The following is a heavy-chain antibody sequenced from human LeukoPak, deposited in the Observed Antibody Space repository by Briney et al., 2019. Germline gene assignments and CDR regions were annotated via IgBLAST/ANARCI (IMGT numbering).Heavy chain of an antibody. CDR2: INHSGST. CDR3: ARSGVPRRITMVRGVIINPKPFDY. Sequence: SETLSLTCAVYGGSFSGYYWSWIRQPPGKGLEWIGEINHSGSTNYNPSPKSRVTISVDTSKNQFSLKLSSVTAADTAVYYCARSGVPRRITMVRGVIINPKPFDYWGQGTLVTVSS. CDR1: GGSFSGYY. V-gene: IGHV4-34*01. D-gene: IGHD3-10*01. J-gene: IGHJ4*02.